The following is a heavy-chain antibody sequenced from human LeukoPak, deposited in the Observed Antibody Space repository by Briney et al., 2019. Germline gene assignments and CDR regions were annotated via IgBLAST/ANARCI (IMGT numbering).Heavy chain of an antibody. V-gene: IGHV3-30*18. CDR1: GFSFSSYG. CDR2: ISSDGLHE. Sequence: GGSLRLSCVASGFSFSSYGMHWVRQAPGKGLEWVGVISSDGLHEYYTDSLKGRFTVSRDNLKNTLYLQMNSLRPEDTAVYYCAKEVGLYYFDFWGQGTLVTVSS. J-gene: IGHJ4*02. D-gene: IGHD3-10*01. CDR3: AKEVGLYYFDF.